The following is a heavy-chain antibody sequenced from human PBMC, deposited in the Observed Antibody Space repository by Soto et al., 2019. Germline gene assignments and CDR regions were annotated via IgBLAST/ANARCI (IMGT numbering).Heavy chain of an antibody. Sequence: GGSLRLSCAASGFTFSSYWMHWVRQAPGKGLVWVSRINSDGSSTSYADSVKGRFTISRDNAKNTLYLQMNSLRAEDTAVYYCAKEGGSSWSYYYYGMDVWGQGTTVTVSS. CDR3: AKEGGSSWSYYYYGMDV. J-gene: IGHJ6*02. D-gene: IGHD6-13*01. CDR1: GFTFSSYW. CDR2: INSDGSST. V-gene: IGHV3-74*01.